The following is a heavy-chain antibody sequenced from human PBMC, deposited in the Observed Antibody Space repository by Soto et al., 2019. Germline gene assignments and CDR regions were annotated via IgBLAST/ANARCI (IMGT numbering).Heavy chain of an antibody. CDR2: ISAYNDDR. J-gene: IGHJ4*02. CDR3: GRARSAARVTSDY. D-gene: IGHD5-18*01. V-gene: IGHV1-18*01. Sequence: QVQLVQSGPEVKKPGASVKVSCKASGYSFSDYGVTWVRQSPGQGLQWMGWISAYNDDRNYAQNFQDRITMTTDTSTSTGYVELRSLRSDDTAVYFGGRARSAARVTSDYWGEGTLVTVSS. CDR1: GYSFSDYG.